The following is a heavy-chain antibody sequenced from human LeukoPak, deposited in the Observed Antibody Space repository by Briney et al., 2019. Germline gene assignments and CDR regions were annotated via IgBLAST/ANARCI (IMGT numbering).Heavy chain of an antibody. CDR3: ARDGDPYRSSPFDY. Sequence: GGSLRLSCAASGFTFSSYWMSWVRQAPGKGLEWVANIKQDGSEKYYVDSVKGRFTISRDNAKNSLYLQMNSLRAEDTAVYYCARDGDPYRSSPFDYWGQGTLVTVSS. CDR2: IKQDGSEK. CDR1: GFTFSSYW. V-gene: IGHV3-7*01. D-gene: IGHD6-6*01. J-gene: IGHJ4*02.